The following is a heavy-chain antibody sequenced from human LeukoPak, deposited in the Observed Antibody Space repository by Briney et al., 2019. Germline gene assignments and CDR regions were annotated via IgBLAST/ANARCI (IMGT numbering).Heavy chain of an antibody. D-gene: IGHD5-12*01. CDR1: GFTVSNNY. J-gene: IGHJ4*02. CDR3: ASTSIIRGYDHDQYY. V-gene: IGHV3-53*01. CDR2: IRSDGIT. Sequence: PGGSLRLSCAASGFTVSNNYMSWVRQAPGKGLEWVSVIRSDGITYYADSVKGRFTISRDNSINTLYLQMSSLRAEDTALYYCASTSIIRGYDHDQYYWGQGTLVIVSS.